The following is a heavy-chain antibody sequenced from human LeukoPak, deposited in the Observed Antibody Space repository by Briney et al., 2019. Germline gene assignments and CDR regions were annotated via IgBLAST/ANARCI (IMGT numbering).Heavy chain of an antibody. CDR2: ISWNSGSI. Sequence: GGSLRLSCAASGFTFDDYAMHWVRQAPGKGLEWVSGISWNSGSIGYADSVKGRFTISRDNAKNSLYLQMNSLRAEDTALYYCAKDINYGDPNYYYYGMDVWGQGTTVTVSS. V-gene: IGHV3-9*01. D-gene: IGHD4-17*01. CDR3: AKDINYGDPNYYYYGMDV. CDR1: GFTFDDYA. J-gene: IGHJ6*02.